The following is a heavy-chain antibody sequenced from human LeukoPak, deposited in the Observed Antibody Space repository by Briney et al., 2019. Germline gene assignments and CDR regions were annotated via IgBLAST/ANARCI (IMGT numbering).Heavy chain of an antibody. CDR1: RGSITSGVYY. V-gene: IGHV4-30-4*08. CDR2: ISDSGST. CDR3: ARAYYYDRTGYLDY. J-gene: IGHJ4*02. Sequence: SQTLSLTCSVSRGSITSGVYYWSWIRQTPGKGLEWIGFISDSGSTYYNPSLKSRVILSVDTSKNQFSLKLSSVSAADTAVYYCARAYYYDRTGYLDYWGQGTLATVSS. D-gene: IGHD3-22*01.